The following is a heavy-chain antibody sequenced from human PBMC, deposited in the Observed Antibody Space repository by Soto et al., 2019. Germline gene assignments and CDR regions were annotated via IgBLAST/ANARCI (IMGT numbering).Heavy chain of an antibody. CDR3: AKGDYGDYGWFDP. CDR2: ISGGGGST. Sequence: GGSLRLSCAVSGFTFSNYAMTWVRQAPGKGLEWVSAISGGGGSTYYADSVKGRFTISGDNSKNTLYLQMNSLRAEDTAIYYCAKGDYGDYGWFDPWGQGTLVTVSS. D-gene: IGHD4-17*01. J-gene: IGHJ5*02. CDR1: GFTFSNYA. V-gene: IGHV3-23*01.